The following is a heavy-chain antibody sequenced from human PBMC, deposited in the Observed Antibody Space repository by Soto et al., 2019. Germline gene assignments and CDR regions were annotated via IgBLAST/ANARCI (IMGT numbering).Heavy chain of an antibody. CDR3: AAGGGLPRYY. Sequence: QLQLQESGSGLVKPSQTLSLTCAVSGGSISSGGYSWSWIRQPPGKGLEWIGYIYHSGSTYYNPSRKSRVTISADRSKNQFSLKLSSVTAADTDVYYCAAGGGLPRYYWGQGTLVTVSS. V-gene: IGHV4-30-2*01. CDR2: IYHSGST. CDR1: GGSISSGGYS. J-gene: IGHJ4*02. D-gene: IGHD5-12*01.